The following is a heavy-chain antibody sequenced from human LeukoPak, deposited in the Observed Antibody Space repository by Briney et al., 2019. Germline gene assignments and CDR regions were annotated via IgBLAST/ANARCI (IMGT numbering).Heavy chain of an antibody. CDR2: ISGGSSFT. Sequence: PGGSLRLSCAASGFSFSSFSMNWVRQAPGKGLEWVSYISGGSSFTYYVDSVKGRFTISRDNAKNSLYLQMNSLRAEDTAVYYCAKDTGYYYDSSEGLYFDYWGQGTLVTVSS. D-gene: IGHD3-22*01. V-gene: IGHV3-21*01. CDR1: GFSFSSFS. CDR3: AKDTGYYYDSSEGLYFDY. J-gene: IGHJ4*02.